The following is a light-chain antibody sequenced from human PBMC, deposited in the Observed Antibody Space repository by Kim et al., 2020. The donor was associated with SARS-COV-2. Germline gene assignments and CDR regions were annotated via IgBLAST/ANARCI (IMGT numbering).Light chain of an antibody. CDR3: NSRKSSGNPYV. CDR1: SLRSYY. CDR2: GKN. J-gene: IGLJ1*01. Sequence: SSELTQDPAVSVALGQTVRITCQGDSLRSYYANWYQQKPGQAPLLVIYGKNNRPSGIPDRFSGSSSGNTASLTITGAQADDEAYYYCNSRKSSGNPYVFGTVSKFTVL. V-gene: IGLV3-19*01.